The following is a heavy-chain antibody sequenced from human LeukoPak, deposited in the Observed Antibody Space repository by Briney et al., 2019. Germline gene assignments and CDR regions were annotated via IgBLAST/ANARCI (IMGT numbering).Heavy chain of an antibody. Sequence: SVQVSCMVSGYTLTELSMHWVRQAPGQGLEWMGGIIPIVGTANFAQKFQGRVTITADESTSTAYMELSSLRSEDTAMYYCAREMATIQSLDYWGQGTLVTVSS. CDR3: AREMATIQSLDY. CDR1: GYTLTELS. CDR2: IIPIVGTA. J-gene: IGHJ4*02. D-gene: IGHD5-24*01. V-gene: IGHV1-69*13.